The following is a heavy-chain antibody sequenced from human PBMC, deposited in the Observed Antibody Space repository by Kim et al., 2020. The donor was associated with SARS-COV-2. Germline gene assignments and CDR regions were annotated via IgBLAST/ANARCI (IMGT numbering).Heavy chain of an antibody. D-gene: IGHD6-6*01. J-gene: IGHJ6*02. Sequence: ASVKVSCKASGYTFTSYDINWVRQATGQGLELMGWMNPNSGNTGYAQKFQGRVTMTRNTSISTAYMELSSLRSEDTAVYYCARWAARPHYYYGMDVWGQGTTVTVSS. CDR1: GYTFTSYD. CDR2: MNPNSGNT. V-gene: IGHV1-8*01. CDR3: ARWAARPHYYYGMDV.